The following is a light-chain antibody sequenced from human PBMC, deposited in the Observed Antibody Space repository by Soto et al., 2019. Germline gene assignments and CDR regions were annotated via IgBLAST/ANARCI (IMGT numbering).Light chain of an antibody. CDR1: SSDVGGYNY. V-gene: IGLV2-11*01. CDR2: DVS. J-gene: IGLJ1*01. Sequence: QSVLTQPRSVSGSPGQSVTICCTGTSSDVGGYNYVSWYQQHPGKAPKVMIYDVSKRPSGVPDRFSGSKSGNTASLTISGLQAEDEADYYCCSYAGSPYVFGTGTKVTVL. CDR3: CSYAGSPYV.